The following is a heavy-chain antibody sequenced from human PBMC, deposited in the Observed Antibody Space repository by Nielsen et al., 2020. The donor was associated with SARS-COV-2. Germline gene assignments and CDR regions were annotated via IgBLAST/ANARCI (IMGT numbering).Heavy chain of an antibody. CDR2: ISGSGFST. CDR1: GFTFSSYA. Sequence: ESLKISCAASGFTFSSYAMSWVRQAPGKGLEWVSAISGSGFSTYYADSVKGRFTISRDNSKKTLYLKMNSLRAEDTAVYYCAKEGILVASFDYWGLGTLVTVSS. CDR3: AKEGILVASFDY. D-gene: IGHD6-19*01. V-gene: IGHV3-23*01. J-gene: IGHJ4*02.